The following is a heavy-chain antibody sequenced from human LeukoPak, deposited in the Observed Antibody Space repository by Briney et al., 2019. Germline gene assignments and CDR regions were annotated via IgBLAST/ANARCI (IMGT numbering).Heavy chain of an antibody. CDR1: GGSFSGYY. CDR2: INHSGST. CDR3: VRGYYDSSGSSNTFDI. V-gene: IGHV4-34*01. J-gene: IGHJ3*02. Sequence: SETLSLTCAVYGGSFSGYYWSWLRQPPGKGLEWIGEINHSGSTNYNPSLKSRVTISVDTSKNQFSLKLSSVTAADTAVYYCVRGYYDSSGSSNTFDIWGQGTMVTVSS. D-gene: IGHD3-22*01.